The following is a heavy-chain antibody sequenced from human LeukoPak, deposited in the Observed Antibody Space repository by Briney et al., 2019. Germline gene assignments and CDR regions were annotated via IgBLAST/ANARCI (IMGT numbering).Heavy chain of an antibody. CDR2: ISSSSSYI. D-gene: IGHD3-22*01. CDR3: ARGDGYYDSSGYFDY. J-gene: IGHJ4*02. V-gene: IGHV3-21*01. CDR1: GFTSSSYS. Sequence: GGSLRLSCAASGFTSSSYSMNWVRQAPGKGLEWVSSISSSSSYIYYADSVKGRFTISRDNAKNSLYLQMNSLRAEDTAVYYCARGDGYYDSSGYFDYWGQGTLVTVSS.